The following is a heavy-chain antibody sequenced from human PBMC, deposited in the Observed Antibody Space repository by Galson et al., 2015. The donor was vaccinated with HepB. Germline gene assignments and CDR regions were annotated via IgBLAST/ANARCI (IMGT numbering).Heavy chain of an antibody. CDR3: ARGGDIVEVVAALVEGSWFDP. CDR1: GGTFSSYA. J-gene: IGHJ5*02. Sequence: SVKVSCKASGGTFSSYAISWVRQAPGQGLEWMGGIIPIFGTANYAQKFQGGVTITADESTSTAYMELSSLRSEDTAVYYCARGGDIVEVVAALVEGSWFDPWGQGTPVTVSS. D-gene: IGHD2-15*01. CDR2: IIPIFGTA. V-gene: IGHV1-69*13.